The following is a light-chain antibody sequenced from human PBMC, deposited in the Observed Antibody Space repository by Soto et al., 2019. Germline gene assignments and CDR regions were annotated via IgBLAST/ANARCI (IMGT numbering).Light chain of an antibody. V-gene: IGLV3-1*01. CDR2: QHS. CDR1: KLGDKY. Sequence: YELTQPPSVSVSPGQTASITCSGDKLGDKYACWYQQKPGQSPVLVIYQHSKRPSGIPERFSGSNSGNTATLTISGTQAMDEADYYCQAWDSSTVVFGGGTKLTVL. CDR3: QAWDSSTVV. J-gene: IGLJ2*01.